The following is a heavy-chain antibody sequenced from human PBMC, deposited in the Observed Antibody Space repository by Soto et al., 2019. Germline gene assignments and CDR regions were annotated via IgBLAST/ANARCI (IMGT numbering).Heavy chain of an antibody. D-gene: IGHD4-17*01. Sequence: ASVKVSWKASGYTFASYDINWVRQATGQGLERMGWMNPNSGNTGYAQKFQGRVTMTRNTSISTAYMELSSLRSEDTAVYYCARRPASPIYGDYVYYYYYMDVWGKGTTVTVSS. CDR2: MNPNSGNT. CDR1: GYTFASYD. J-gene: IGHJ6*03. CDR3: ARRPASPIYGDYVYYYYYMDV. V-gene: IGHV1-8*01.